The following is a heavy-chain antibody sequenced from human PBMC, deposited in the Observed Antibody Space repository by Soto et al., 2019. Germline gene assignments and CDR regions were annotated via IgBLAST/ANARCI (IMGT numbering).Heavy chain of an antibody. D-gene: IGHD3-16*01. V-gene: IGHV1-69*08. Sequence: QVQLVQSGAEVKKPGSSVRVSCKASGTIFRSYTISWVRQAPGQGLEWMGRIIPILGETNSAQKFQGRVTLTADKSTNTASMELNSLRLEDTALYYCARGLGGRMDDWGQGTTVTVSS. CDR2: IIPILGET. CDR1: GTIFRSYT. CDR3: ARGLGGRMDD. J-gene: IGHJ6*02.